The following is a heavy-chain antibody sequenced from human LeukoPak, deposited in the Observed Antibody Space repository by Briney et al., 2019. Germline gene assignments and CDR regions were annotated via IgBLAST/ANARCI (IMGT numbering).Heavy chain of an antibody. Sequence: GGSLRLSCAASGFIFSSYNLNWVRQAPGKGLEWVSSISSSSSYIYYADSMKGRFTISRDNAKNSLYLQMNSLRAEDTAVYYCTRVYYYDSSGYQGYWGQGTLVTVSS. CDR3: TRVYYYDSSGYQGY. CDR2: ISSSSSYI. J-gene: IGHJ4*02. D-gene: IGHD3-22*01. V-gene: IGHV3-21*01. CDR1: GFIFSSYN.